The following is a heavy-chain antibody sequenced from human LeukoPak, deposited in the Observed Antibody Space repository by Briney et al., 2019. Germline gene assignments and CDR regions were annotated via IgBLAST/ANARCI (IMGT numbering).Heavy chain of an antibody. J-gene: IGHJ4*02. Sequence: GGSLRLSCAASGFTFSSYAMSWVRQALGKGLEWVSAISGSGGSTYYADSVKGRFTISRDNSKNTLYLQMNSLRAEDTAVYYCAKDQGHSSSWYDYWGRGTLVTVSS. CDR3: AKDQGHSSSWYDY. CDR1: GFTFSSYA. D-gene: IGHD6-13*01. V-gene: IGHV3-23*01. CDR2: ISGSGGST.